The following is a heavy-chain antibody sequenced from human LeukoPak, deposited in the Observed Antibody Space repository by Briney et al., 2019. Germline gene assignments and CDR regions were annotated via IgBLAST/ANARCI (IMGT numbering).Heavy chain of an antibody. CDR1: GYSISSGYY. J-gene: IGHJ4*02. Sequence: SETLSLTCTVSGYSISSGYYWGWIGQPPGKGLEWIGSIYHSGSTYYNPSLKSRVTISVGTSKNQFPLKLSSVTAADTAVYYCARNTIYYDSSGSSPFDYWGQGTLVTVSS. D-gene: IGHD3-22*01. CDR2: IYHSGST. CDR3: ARNTIYYDSSGSSPFDY. V-gene: IGHV4-38-2*02.